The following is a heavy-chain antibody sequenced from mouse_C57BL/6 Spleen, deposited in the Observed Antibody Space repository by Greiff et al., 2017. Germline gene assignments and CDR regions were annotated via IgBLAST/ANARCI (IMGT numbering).Heavy chain of an antibody. Sequence: EVKLVESGGGLVQPKGSLKLSCAASGFTFNTYAMHWVRQAPGKGLEWVARIRRKSSNYTTYYADSVKDRFTISKAASQSMLYLQMNKLKTADTAMYSCVGGGVNLPAMDYWGQGTSVTVSS. V-gene: IGHV10-3*01. J-gene: IGHJ4*01. CDR1: GFTFNTYA. CDR3: VGGGVNLPAMDY. D-gene: IGHD2-1*01. CDR2: IRRKSSNYTT.